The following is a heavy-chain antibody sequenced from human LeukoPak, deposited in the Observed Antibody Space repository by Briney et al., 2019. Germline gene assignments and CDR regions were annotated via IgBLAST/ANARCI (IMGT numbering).Heavy chain of an antibody. D-gene: IGHD2-2*01. V-gene: IGHV4-4*02. CDR3: ARFRGSCGFDY. CDR1: GGSISSNNW. J-gene: IGHJ4*02. CDR2: IYHSGST. Sequence: SETLSLTCAVSGGSISSNNWWGWVRQPPGKGLEWIGEIYHSGSTNYNPSLKSRVTISVDKSKNQFSLKLSSVTAADTAVYYCARFRGSCGFDYWGQGTLVTVSS.